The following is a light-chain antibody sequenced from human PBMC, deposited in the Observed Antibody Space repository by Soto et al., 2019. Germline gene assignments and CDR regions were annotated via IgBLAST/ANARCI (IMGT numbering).Light chain of an antibody. CDR2: WAS. J-gene: IGKJ2*01. V-gene: IGKV4-1*01. CDR1: QSVLYSSNNKNY. CDR3: QQYYNTPYT. Sequence: DIVMTQSPDSLAVSLGERATINCKSSQSVLYSSNNKNYLAWYQQKPGQPPKLLIYWASTRESGVPDRFSGSGSGTDFTLTISSLQAVDVAVYYCQQYYNTPYTFGQGTKLEIK.